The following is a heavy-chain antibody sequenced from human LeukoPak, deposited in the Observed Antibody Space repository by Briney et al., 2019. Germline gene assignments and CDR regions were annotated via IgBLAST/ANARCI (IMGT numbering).Heavy chain of an antibody. D-gene: IGHD3-9*01. Sequence: PGRSLRLSCAASGFTFDDYAMHWGRRAPRKGLEWVLGISGNSCSIGYADSVKGRFTISGDHAKNSLYLQMNSLRAEDMALYYCAKDSQRYFGWLSLIDYWGQGTLVTVSS. J-gene: IGHJ4*02. V-gene: IGHV3-9*03. CDR1: GFTFDDYA. CDR3: AKDSQRYFGWLSLIDY. CDR2: ISGNSCSI.